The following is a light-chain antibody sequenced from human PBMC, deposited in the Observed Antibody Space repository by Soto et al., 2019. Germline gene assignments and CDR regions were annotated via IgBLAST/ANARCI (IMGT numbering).Light chain of an antibody. CDR3: QQRSNWPVT. CDR1: QSVSSY. V-gene: IGKV3-11*01. Sequence: EIVLTQSPATLSLSPGEGATLSRRASQSVSSYLAWYQQKPGQAPRLLIYDTSNRATGIPARFSGSGSGTDFTLTISSLEPEDFAVYYCQQRSNWPVTFGQGTKLEIK. CDR2: DTS. J-gene: IGKJ2*01.